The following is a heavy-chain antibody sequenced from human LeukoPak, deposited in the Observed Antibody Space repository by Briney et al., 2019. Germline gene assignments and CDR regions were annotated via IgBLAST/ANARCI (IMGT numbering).Heavy chain of an antibody. Sequence: GGSLRLSCAASGFAFDNFAMHWVRRAPGKGLEWVSGISYNSGGRGYADSVKGRFTISRDNAKNSLYLQMNSLRSEDTALYYCAKDSIGEASGGMDVWGQGTTATVSS. J-gene: IGHJ6*02. D-gene: IGHD3-10*01. V-gene: IGHV3-9*01. CDR3: AKDSIGEASGGMDV. CDR2: ISYNSGGR. CDR1: GFAFDNFA.